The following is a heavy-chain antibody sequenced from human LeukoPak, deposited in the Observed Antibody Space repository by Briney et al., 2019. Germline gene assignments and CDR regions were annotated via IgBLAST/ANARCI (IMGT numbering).Heavy chain of an antibody. Sequence: GESLKISCKGFGYSFSTYWIAWVRQMPGKGLEWMGIIYPRDSDTRYSPSLQGQVTISADKSISTAYLHWSSLKASDTAIYYCARSSGASDYWGQGTLVSVSS. CDR3: ARSSGASDY. V-gene: IGHV5-51*01. CDR2: IYPRDSDT. CDR1: GYSFSTYW. D-gene: IGHD2-15*01. J-gene: IGHJ4*02.